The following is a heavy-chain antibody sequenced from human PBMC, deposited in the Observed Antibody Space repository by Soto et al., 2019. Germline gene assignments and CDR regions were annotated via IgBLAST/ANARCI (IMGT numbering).Heavy chain of an antibody. CDR1: GFTFSNAW. V-gene: IGHV3-15*07. J-gene: IGHJ4*02. CDR3: TTRGYCSSTSCYEIVPRGPYYFDY. CDR2: IKSKTDGGTT. Sequence: EVQLVESGGGLVKPGGSLRLSCAASGFTFSNAWMNWVRQAPGKGLEWVGRIKSKTDGGTTDYAAPVKGRFTISRDDSKNTLYLQMNSLKTEDTAVYYCTTRGYCSSTSCYEIVPRGPYYFDYWGQGTLVTVSS. D-gene: IGHD2-2*01.